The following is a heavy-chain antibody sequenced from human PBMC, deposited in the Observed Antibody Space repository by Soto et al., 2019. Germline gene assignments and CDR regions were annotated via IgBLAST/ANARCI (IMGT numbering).Heavy chain of an antibody. V-gene: IGHV3-23*01. J-gene: IGHJ6*02. D-gene: IGHD6-13*01. CDR1: GFTFSSYA. CDR2: ISGSGGST. CDR3: AKGGIAAALYYYYGMDV. Sequence: PGGSLRLSCAASGFTFSSYAMSWVRQAPGKGLEWVSAISGSGGSTYYADSVKGRFTISRDNSKNTLYLQMNSLRAEDTAVYYCAKGGIAAALYYYYGMDVWGQGTTVTVSS.